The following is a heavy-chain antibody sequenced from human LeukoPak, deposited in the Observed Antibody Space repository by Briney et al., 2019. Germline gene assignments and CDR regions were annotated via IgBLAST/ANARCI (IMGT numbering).Heavy chain of an antibody. D-gene: IGHD3-3*01. CDR3: ARERFLEWLSVYYFDY. J-gene: IGHJ4*02. CDR2: IYTSGST. Sequence: SETLSLTCTVSGGSISSYYWSWIRQPAGKGLEWIGRIYTSGSTNYNPSLKSRVTMSVDTSKNQFSLKLSSVTAADTAVYYCARERFLEWLSVYYFDYWGQGTLVTVSS. V-gene: IGHV4-4*07. CDR1: GGSISSYY.